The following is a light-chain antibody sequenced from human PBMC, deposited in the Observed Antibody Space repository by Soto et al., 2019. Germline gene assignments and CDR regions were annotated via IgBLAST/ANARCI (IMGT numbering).Light chain of an antibody. V-gene: IGLV1-40*01. CDR1: SSNIGAPYD. Sequence: QSLLRHSPSVSWAPGHTVFISCSGSSSNIGAPYDVNWYRQIPGTAPKLLIYGNHNRPSGVPERFSGSKSGTSATLAITGLQAEDEADYYCQSYDRRLTGYVFGTGTKVTVL. J-gene: IGLJ1*01. CDR3: QSYDRRLTGYV. CDR2: GNH.